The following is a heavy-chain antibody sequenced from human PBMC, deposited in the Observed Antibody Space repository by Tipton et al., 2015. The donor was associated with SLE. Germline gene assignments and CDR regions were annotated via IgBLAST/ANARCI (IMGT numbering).Heavy chain of an antibody. CDR3: ARWAGPTVNFDY. V-gene: IGHV4-59*01. CDR2: IYYSGST. D-gene: IGHD4-11*01. Sequence: TLSLTCTVSGGSISSYYWSWIRQPPGKGLEWIGYIYYSGSTNYNPSLKSRVTISVDTSKNQFSLKLSSVTAADPAGYYCARWAGPTVNFDYWGQGTLVTVPS. CDR1: GGSISSYY. J-gene: IGHJ4*02.